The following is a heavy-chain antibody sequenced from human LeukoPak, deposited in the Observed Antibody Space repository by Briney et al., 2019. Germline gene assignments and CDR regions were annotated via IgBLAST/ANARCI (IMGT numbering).Heavy chain of an antibody. CDR1: GGSFSGYY. V-gene: IGHV4-34*01. CDR2: INHSGST. CDR3: ARRTYYYDSSGYYAAFDI. D-gene: IGHD3-22*01. J-gene: IGHJ3*02. Sequence: PSETLSLTCAVYGGSFSGYYWSWIRQPPGKGLEWIGEINHSGSTNYNPSLKSRVTISVDTSKNQFSLKLSSVTAADTAVYYCARRTYYYDSSGYYAAFDIWGQGTMVTVSS.